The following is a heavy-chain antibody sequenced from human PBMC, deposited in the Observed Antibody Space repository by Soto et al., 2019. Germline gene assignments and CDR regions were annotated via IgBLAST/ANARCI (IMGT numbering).Heavy chain of an antibody. J-gene: IGHJ5*01. Sequence: QVQLVESGGGVVQPGRSLRLSCTASGFTFSSFGIHWVRQAPGKGLEWVTIIAYDGSDKYYAASVKGRFTISRDNSKNKVYMEMNSLRGEDTAVYYCANGAHRRQMLSWFDSWGQGTLVTVSS. V-gene: IGHV3-30*18. D-gene: IGHD2-8*01. CDR2: IAYDGSDK. CDR3: ANGAHRRQMLSWFDS. CDR1: GFTFSSFG.